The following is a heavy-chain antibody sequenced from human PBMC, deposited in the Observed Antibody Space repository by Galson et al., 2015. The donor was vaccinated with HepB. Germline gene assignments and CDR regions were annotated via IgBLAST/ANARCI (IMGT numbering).Heavy chain of an antibody. J-gene: IGHJ4*02. CDR2: ISGSGATT. CDR1: TFIFSTYS. CDR3: AKEPPYCGGDCYSVSDV. V-gene: IGHV3-23*01. D-gene: IGHD2-21*02. Sequence: SLRLSCAASTFIFSTYSMNWARQAPGKGLEWVSVISGSGATTFYADSVKGRFIIYRDNSKNTVYLQMNSLRADDTAIYYCAKEPPYCGGDCYSVSDVWGQGTLVTVSS.